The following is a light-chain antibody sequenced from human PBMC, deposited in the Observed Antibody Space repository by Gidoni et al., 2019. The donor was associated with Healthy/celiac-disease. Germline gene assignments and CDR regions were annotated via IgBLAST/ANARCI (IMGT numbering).Light chain of an antibody. Sequence: SYLLNPPPSVAASPGQTASIPCSGDKLGHKYACWYQQKPGQSPVLVIYQDSKRPSGIPERFSGSNSGNTATLTISGTQAMDEADYYCQAWDSSAYWVFGGGTKLTVL. V-gene: IGLV3-1*01. CDR2: QDS. CDR3: QAWDSSAYWV. CDR1: KLGHKY. J-gene: IGLJ3*02.